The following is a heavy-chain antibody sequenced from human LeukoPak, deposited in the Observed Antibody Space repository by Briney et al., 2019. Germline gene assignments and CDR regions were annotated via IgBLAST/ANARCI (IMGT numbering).Heavy chain of an antibody. V-gene: IGHV3-7*01. CDR1: GFTFSSYA. Sequence: PGGSLRLSCAASGFTFSSYAMTWVRQAPGKGLEWVANIKQDGSETYYVDSVKGRFTISRDNAKNSVYLQMNSLRADDTAVYYCAKDVRYYYGSGSRGDDYWGQGTLVTVSS. CDR2: IKQDGSET. D-gene: IGHD3-10*01. J-gene: IGHJ4*02. CDR3: AKDVRYYYGSGSRGDDY.